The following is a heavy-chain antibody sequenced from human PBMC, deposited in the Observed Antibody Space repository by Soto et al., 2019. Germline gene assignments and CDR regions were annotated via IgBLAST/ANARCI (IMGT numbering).Heavy chain of an antibody. J-gene: IGHJ4*02. CDR3: ARHWWTYPALDY. V-gene: IGHV1-3*01. CDR1: GYSFVING. D-gene: IGHD3-16*02. CDR2: INAGNGKT. Sequence: ASVKVSCKASGYSFVINGLHWLRQAPGQTFEWMGWINAGNGKTTYSEKFQDRINLTRDTSASTAYMDLGSLTPEDTAVYFCARHWWTYPALDYWGQGTPVTVSS.